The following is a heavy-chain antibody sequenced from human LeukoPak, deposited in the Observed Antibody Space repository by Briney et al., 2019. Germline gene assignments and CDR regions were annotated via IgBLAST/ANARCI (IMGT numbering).Heavy chain of an antibody. J-gene: IGHJ4*02. CDR3: ARLDILTGYSSDY. Sequence: GASVNVSCKASGYTFTSYDINWVRQATGPGLEWMGWMNPNSGNTGYAQKFQGRVTMTRNTSISTAYMELSSLRSEDTAVYYCARLDILTGYSSDYWGQGTLVTVSS. V-gene: IGHV1-8*01. D-gene: IGHD3-9*01. CDR2: MNPNSGNT. CDR1: GYTFTSYD.